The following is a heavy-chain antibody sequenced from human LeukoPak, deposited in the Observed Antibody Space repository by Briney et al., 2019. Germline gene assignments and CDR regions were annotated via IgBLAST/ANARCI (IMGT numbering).Heavy chain of an antibody. CDR2: IYYSGST. CDR1: GGSISSSSYY. D-gene: IGHD5-18*01. CDR3: ARHRAYNYGSLRYFDY. J-gene: IGHJ4*02. Sequence: PSETLSLTCSVSGGSISSSSYYWGWIRQPPGKGLEWIGSIYYSGSTYYNPSLKSRVTISVDTSKNQFSLKLSSVTAADTAVYYCARHRAYNYGSLRYFDYWGQGTLVTVSS. V-gene: IGHV4-39*01.